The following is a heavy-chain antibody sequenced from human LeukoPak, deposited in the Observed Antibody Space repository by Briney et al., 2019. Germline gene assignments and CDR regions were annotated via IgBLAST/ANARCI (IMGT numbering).Heavy chain of an antibody. CDR1: GYTFTDSY. D-gene: IGHD6-19*01. CDR2: INPNSGGT. V-gene: IGHV1-2*02. CDR3: VSAYDQ. Sequence: ASVKVSCKASGYTFTDSYMHWVRQAPGHGFEWVGWINPNSGGTKHAKMFQGRVTMTTDTSINTAYMELSGLRSGDTAVYFCVSAYDQWGQGTLVTVAS. J-gene: IGHJ5*02.